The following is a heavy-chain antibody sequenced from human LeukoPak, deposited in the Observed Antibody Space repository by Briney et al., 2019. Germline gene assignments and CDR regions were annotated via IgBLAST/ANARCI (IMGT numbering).Heavy chain of an antibody. D-gene: IGHD5-12*01. CDR1: GGSVNSGSHY. CDR2: IYYSGST. J-gene: IGHJ4*02. Sequence: SETLSLTCTVSGGSVNSGSHYWCWIRQPPEKGLEWIGYIYYSGSTNYNPSLKSRATMSLDTSKNQFSLNLNSVTAADTAVYYCARDPGYSGIDYWGQGTLVTVSS. V-gene: IGHV4-61*01. CDR3: ARDPGYSGIDY.